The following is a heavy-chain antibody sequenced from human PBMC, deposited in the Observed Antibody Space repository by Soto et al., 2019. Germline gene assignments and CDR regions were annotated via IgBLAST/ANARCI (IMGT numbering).Heavy chain of an antibody. CDR3: ARGGSFDSSNYLAY. D-gene: IGHD3-22*01. V-gene: IGHV1-3*01. Sequence: GASVKVSCKASGYTFTSYGINWVRQAPGRGLEWMGWINPGNGNTKYSQQFQGRVIIDRDTSASTAYMELSSLRSEDTAVYYCARGGSFDSSNYLAYRGRATPVTVSS. CDR1: GYTFTSYG. CDR2: INPGNGNT. J-gene: IGHJ4*02.